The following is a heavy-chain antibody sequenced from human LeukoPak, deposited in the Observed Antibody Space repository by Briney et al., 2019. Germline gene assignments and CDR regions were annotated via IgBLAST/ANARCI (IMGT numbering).Heavy chain of an antibody. CDR1: GGSFSGYY. J-gene: IGHJ4*02. D-gene: IGHD3-3*01. CDR3: ARGARGLYYDFWSGYSSVFGY. CDR2: INHSGST. Sequence: SETLSFTCAVYGGSFSGYYWSWIRQPPGKGLEWIGEINHSGSTNYNPSLKSRVTISVDTSKNQFSLKLSSVTAADTAVYYCARGARGLYYDFWSGYSSVFGYWGQGTLVTVSS. V-gene: IGHV4-34*01.